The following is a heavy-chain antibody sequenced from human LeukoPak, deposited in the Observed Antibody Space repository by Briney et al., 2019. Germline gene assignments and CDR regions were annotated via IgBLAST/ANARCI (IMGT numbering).Heavy chain of an antibody. CDR2: INPNSGGT. J-gene: IGHJ4*02. CDR1: GGTFSSYA. D-gene: IGHD2/OR15-2a*01. Sequence: ASVKVSCKASGGTFSSYAISWVRQAPGQGLEWMGWINPNSGGTQYAQKFQGRVTMTRDTSISTAYMELSRLTSDDTAVYYCARTLSLPENYFDYWGQGTLVTVSS. V-gene: IGHV1-2*02. CDR3: ARTLSLPENYFDY.